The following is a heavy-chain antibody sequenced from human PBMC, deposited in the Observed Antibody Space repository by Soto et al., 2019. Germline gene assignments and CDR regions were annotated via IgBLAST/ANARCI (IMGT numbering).Heavy chain of an antibody. CDR2: MYNTRST. CDR1: GGSISSGDYY. D-gene: IGHD2-21*02. V-gene: IGHV4-61*08. Sequence: SETLSLTCSVSGGSISSGDYYWNWIRQPPGKGLEWIGHMYNTRSTVYNPSFKSRVTISVYTSKNQFSLKLNSVTAADTAVYYCARDLWGYCGTDCYPLDVWGQGTTVTVSS. CDR3: ARDLWGYCGTDCYPLDV. J-gene: IGHJ6*02.